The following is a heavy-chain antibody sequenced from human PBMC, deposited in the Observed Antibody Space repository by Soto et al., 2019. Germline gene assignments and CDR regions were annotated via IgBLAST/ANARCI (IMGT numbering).Heavy chain of an antibody. D-gene: IGHD6-19*01. CDR3: ARVAVAGTRVDY. CDR2: IYHSRST. V-gene: IGHV4-4*02. CDR1: GGSISSNNW. J-gene: IGHJ4*02. Sequence: QVQLQESGPGLVKPSGTLSLTGAVSGGSISSNNWWSWVRQPPGKGLEWIGEIYHSRSTNYNPSLKSRVTISVDKSKTQFSLKLSAVTAADTAVYYCARVAVAGTRVDYWGQGTLVTVAS.